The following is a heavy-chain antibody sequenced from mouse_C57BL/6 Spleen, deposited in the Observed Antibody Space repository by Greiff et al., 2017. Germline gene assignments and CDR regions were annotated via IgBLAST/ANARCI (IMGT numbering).Heavy chain of an antibody. CDR3: ARSPYYGSSHWYFDV. CDR2: IYPGSGNT. Sequence: VQLQQSGAELVRPGASVKLSCKASGYTFTDYYINWVKQRPGQGLEWIARIYPGSGNTYYNEKFKGKATLTAEKSSSTAYMQLSSLTSEDSAVYFGARSPYYGSSHWYFDVWGTGTTVTVSS. D-gene: IGHD1-1*01. J-gene: IGHJ1*03. CDR1: GYTFTDYY. V-gene: IGHV1-76*01.